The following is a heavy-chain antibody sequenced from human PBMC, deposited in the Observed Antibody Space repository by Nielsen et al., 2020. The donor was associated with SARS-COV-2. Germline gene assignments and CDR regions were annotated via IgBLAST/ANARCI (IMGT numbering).Heavy chain of an antibody. J-gene: IGHJ4*02. Sequence: SSVKVSCKASGGTFSSYAISWVRQAPGQGLEWMGGIIPIFGTANYAQKFQGRVTITADKSTSTAYMELSSLRSEDTAVYYCAGIRSPEYYFDYWGQGTLVTVSS. CDR3: AGIRSPEYYFDY. D-gene: IGHD5-18*01. V-gene: IGHV1-69*06. CDR1: GGTFSSYA. CDR2: IIPIFGTA.